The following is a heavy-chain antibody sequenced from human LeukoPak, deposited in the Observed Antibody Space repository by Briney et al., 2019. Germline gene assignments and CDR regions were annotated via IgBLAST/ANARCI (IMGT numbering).Heavy chain of an antibody. J-gene: IGHJ4*02. D-gene: IGHD6-19*01. Sequence: GGSLRLSCAASGFTFSSYSMNWVRQAPGKGLEWVSSISSSSSYIYYADSVKGRFTISRDNAKNSLYLQMNSLRAEDTAVYYCARGRYSSGWTGLDYWGQGTLVTVSS. CDR3: ARGRYSSGWTGLDY. V-gene: IGHV3-21*01. CDR2: ISSSSSYI. CDR1: GFTFSSYS.